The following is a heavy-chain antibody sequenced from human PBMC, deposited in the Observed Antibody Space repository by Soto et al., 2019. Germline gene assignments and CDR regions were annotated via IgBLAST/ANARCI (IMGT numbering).Heavy chain of an antibody. J-gene: IGHJ4*02. Sequence: PSETLSLTCAVSGVSIGSGNWWTWVRQSPQRGLEYIGEIFHDGTANYYPSFERRVAISVDTSKNQFSLKLTSVTAADTAIYFCARLVYDTRLNYMHFDFWGQGTLVTVSS. CDR1: GVSIGSGNW. V-gene: IGHV4-4*02. CDR3: ARLVYDTRLNYMHFDF. CDR2: IFHDGTA. D-gene: IGHD3-10*01.